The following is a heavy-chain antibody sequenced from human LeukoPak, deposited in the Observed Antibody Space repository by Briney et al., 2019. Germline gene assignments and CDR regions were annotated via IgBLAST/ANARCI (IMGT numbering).Heavy chain of an antibody. CDR1: GDSVRSGSSH. CDR2: IHYNGNT. CDR3: ARNRGWYATDV. Sequence: SETLSLTCTVSGDSVRSGSSHWSWIRQPPGKVLEWIGYIHYNGNTNYNPSLKSRVTISLDKSKNQFSLELSSVTAADTAVYYCARNRGWYATDVWGQGTTVTVSS. V-gene: IGHV4-61*01. J-gene: IGHJ6*02. D-gene: IGHD3-10*01.